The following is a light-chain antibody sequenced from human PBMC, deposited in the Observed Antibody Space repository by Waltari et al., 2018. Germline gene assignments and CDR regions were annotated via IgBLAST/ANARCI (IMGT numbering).Light chain of an antibody. CDR1: QSVNTY. J-gene: IGKJ1*01. Sequence: IVLTQSPGTLSLSPGERATLSCRASQSVNTYLAWYQQKPGQAPRLLIYGAYTRAAGIPDRFSGSGSGTDFSLTISRLEAEDCAVYYCQHHVRLPATFGQGTKVEIK. V-gene: IGKV3-20*01. CDR2: GAY. CDR3: QHHVRLPAT.